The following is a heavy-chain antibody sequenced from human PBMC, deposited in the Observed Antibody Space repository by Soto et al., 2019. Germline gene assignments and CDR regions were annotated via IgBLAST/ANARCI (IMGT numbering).Heavy chain of an antibody. Sequence: PSETLSLTCTVSGGSISSYYWSWIRQPPGKGLEWIGYIFYSGGTNYNPSLKSRATMSMDTSKSQFSLKLSPVTAADTAVDYCAREGVSSGYYDYWGQGTLVTVAS. D-gene: IGHD3-22*01. CDR2: IFYSGGT. CDR1: GGSISSYY. V-gene: IGHV4-59*01. CDR3: AREGVSSGYYDY. J-gene: IGHJ4*02.